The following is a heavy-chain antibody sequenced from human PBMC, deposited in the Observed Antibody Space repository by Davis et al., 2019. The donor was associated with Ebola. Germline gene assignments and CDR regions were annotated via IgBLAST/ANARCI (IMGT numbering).Heavy chain of an antibody. J-gene: IGHJ4*02. CDR3: ACGGSWNYFDY. D-gene: IGHD2-15*01. CDR1: GGTFSSYA. Sequence: ASVKVSCKASGGTFSSYAISWVRQAPGQGLEWMGIINPSGGSATYAQKFQGRVTMTRDTSTTTVYMELSSLRSEDTAVYYCACGGSWNYFDYWGQGTLVTVSS. V-gene: IGHV1-46*01. CDR2: INPSGGSA.